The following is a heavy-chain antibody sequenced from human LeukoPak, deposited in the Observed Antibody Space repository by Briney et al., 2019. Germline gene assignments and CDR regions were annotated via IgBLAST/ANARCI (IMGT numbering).Heavy chain of an antibody. CDR3: AREQVITTAFDI. Sequence: ASVKVSCKASGYTFTSYDINWVRQATGRGLEWMGWMNPNSGNTGYAQKFQGRVTMTRNTSISTAYMELSSLRSEDTAVYYCAREQVITTAFDIWGQGTMVTVSS. V-gene: IGHV1-8*01. D-gene: IGHD3-22*01. CDR1: GYTFTSYD. J-gene: IGHJ3*02. CDR2: MNPNSGNT.